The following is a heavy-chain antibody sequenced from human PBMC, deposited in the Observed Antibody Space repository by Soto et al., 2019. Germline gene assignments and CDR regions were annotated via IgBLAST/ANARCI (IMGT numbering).Heavy chain of an antibody. Sequence: GGSLRLSCAASGFTFSSYWMSWVRQAPGKGLEWAANIKQDGSEKYYVDSVKGRFTLSRDNAKNSLQLQMSSLRDEDTAIYFCARVAYGNGWIFDYWGQGTLVTVAS. CDR2: IKQDGSEK. J-gene: IGHJ4*01. CDR1: GFTFSSYW. D-gene: IGHD6-19*01. CDR3: ARVAYGNGWIFDY. V-gene: IGHV3-7*01.